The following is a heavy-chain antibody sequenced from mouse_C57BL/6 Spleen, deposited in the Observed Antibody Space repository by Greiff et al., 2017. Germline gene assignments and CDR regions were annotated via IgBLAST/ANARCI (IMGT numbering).Heavy chain of an antibody. Sequence: EVNAVESGGGLVQPGGSLSLSRAASGFTFPDYYMSWVRQPPGKALEWLGFIRNKANGYTTEYSASVKGLFTISRDNSQSILYLQMTALRAEASATYCCASSSIDDGYFSFAYWGQGTLVTVSA. CDR2: IRNKANGYTT. D-gene: IGHD2-3*01. CDR3: ASSSIDDGYFSFAY. J-gene: IGHJ3*01. V-gene: IGHV7-3*01. CDR1: GFTFPDYY.